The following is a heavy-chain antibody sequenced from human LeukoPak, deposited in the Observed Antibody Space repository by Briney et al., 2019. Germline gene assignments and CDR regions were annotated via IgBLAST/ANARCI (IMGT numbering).Heavy chain of an antibody. CDR3: ARKRPNYFDY. CDR2: ISSSSSTI. J-gene: IGHJ4*02. V-gene: IGHV3-48*04. CDR1: GFTFSSYA. Sequence: GGSLRLSCAASGFTFSSYALNWVRQAPGKGLEWISYISSSSSTIYYTDSVKGRFTISRDNAENSLYLQMNSLRAEDTALYYCARKRPNYFDYWGQGTLVTVSS.